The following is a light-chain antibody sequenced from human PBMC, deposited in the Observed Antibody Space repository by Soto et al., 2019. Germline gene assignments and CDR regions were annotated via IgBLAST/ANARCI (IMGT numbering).Light chain of an antibody. CDR2: AAS. J-gene: IGKJ1*01. Sequence: IQMTQSPSSLSASVGDRITITCRASQTISSYLNWYQKKPGRSPKLLVYAASSLQIGVPSRFSGSGSGTDFTLTIFSLQPEDFATYYCQQSYSAPWTFGQGTNVEIK. CDR3: QQSYSAPWT. V-gene: IGKV1-39*01. CDR1: QTISSY.